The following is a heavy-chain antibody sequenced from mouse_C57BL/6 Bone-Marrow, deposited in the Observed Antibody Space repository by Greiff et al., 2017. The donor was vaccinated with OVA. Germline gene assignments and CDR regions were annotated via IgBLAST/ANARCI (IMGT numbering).Heavy chain of an antibody. D-gene: IGHD4-1*01. CDR1: GFTFSSYG. J-gene: IGHJ3*01. CDR3: AREEVLGRSFAY. CDR2: ISSGGSYT. V-gene: IGHV5-6*01. Sequence: EVKLMESGGDLVKPGGSLKLSCAASGFTFSSYGMSWVRQTPDKRLEWVATISSGGSYTYYPDSVKGRFTISRDNAKNTLYLQMSSLKSEDTAMYYCAREEVLGRSFAYWGQGTLVTVSA.